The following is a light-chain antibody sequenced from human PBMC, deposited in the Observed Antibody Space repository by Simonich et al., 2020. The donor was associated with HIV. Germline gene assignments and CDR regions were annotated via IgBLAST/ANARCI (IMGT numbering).Light chain of an antibody. CDR2: DAS. V-gene: IGKV3-11*01. CDR1: QRVSNY. CDR3: QQRINWPPGYT. J-gene: IGKJ2*01. Sequence: DIVLTQSPVTLSLSPGERATLSCRASQRVSNYLAWYQQTPGQAPRLLIYDASNRATGIPARFRGSGSGTDFTLTSSSLEPEDFAVYYCQQRINWPPGYTFGQGTKLEIK.